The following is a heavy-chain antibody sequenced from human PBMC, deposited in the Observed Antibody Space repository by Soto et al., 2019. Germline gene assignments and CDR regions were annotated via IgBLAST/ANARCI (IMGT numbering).Heavy chain of an antibody. V-gene: IGHV1-18*04. CDR2: ISADNGKT. CDR3: ARWISGSYSDWFDP. CDR1: AYTFTRYG. Sequence: GASVKVSCKASAYTFTRYGISWVRQAPGQGLEWMGWISADNGKTKYAQKIQGRVTMTTDTPTSTAYMELRSLRSDDTAVYYCARWISGSYSDWFDPWGQGTLVTVSS. D-gene: IGHD1-26*01. J-gene: IGHJ5*02.